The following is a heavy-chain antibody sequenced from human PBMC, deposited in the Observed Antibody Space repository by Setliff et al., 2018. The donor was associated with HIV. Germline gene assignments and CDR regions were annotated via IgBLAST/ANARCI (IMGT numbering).Heavy chain of an antibody. Sequence: ASVKVSCKASGYTFTSYSMHWVRQAPGQRLEWMGWLRTGTGDTSYSEKFQGRVTMTTDTSTSTAYMELRSLRSDDTAVYYCARVIDYGVLYWSYYMDVWGKGTTVTVSS. V-gene: IGHV1-3*04. CDR2: LRTGTGDT. J-gene: IGHJ6*03. CDR3: ARVIDYGVLYWSYYMDV. CDR1: GYTFTSYS. D-gene: IGHD4-17*01.